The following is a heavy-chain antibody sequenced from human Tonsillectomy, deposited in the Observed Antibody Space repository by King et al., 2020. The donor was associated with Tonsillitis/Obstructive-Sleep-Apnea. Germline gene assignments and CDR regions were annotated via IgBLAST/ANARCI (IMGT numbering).Heavy chain of an antibody. V-gene: IGHV3-49*05. J-gene: IGHJ4*02. CDR1: GFSFGDYG. D-gene: IGHD2/OR15-2a*01. Sequence: VQLVESGGGLVKPGRSLRLSCRASGFSFGDYGMSWFRQAPGKGLEWVGFIRSKGYGGTTEYAASVKGRFTISRDDSKSIAYLQMNSLKTEDTAVYYCTRVGFLAAEYYFDYWGQGTLVTVSS. CDR3: TRVGFLAAEYYFDY. CDR2: IRSKGYGGTT.